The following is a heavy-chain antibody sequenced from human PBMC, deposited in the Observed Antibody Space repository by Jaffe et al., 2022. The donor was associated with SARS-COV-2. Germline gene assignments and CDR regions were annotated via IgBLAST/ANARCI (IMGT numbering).Heavy chain of an antibody. CDR2: FYTGGST. D-gene: IGHD4-17*01. Sequence: EVQLVESGGGLIQPGGSLRLSCAASGFTVSSNYMSWVRQAPGKGLEWVSVFYTGGSTYYADSVKGRFTISRDKSKNTLFLQMNSLRAEDTAVYYCARGTVTTASPFDYWGQGTLVTVSS. CDR1: GFTVSSNY. CDR3: ARGTVTTASPFDY. J-gene: IGHJ4*02. V-gene: IGHV3-53*01.